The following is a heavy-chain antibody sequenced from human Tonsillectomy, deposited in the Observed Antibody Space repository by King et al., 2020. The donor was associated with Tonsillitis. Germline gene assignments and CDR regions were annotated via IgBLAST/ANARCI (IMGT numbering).Heavy chain of an antibody. CDR3: ARGSWGVGPYYGMDV. J-gene: IGHJ6*02. CDR1: GFAFSSYA. Sequence: VQLVESGGAWVQPGGSLRLSCAASGFAFSSYAMSWVRQAPGKGPEWVSAITDSGSKTYYADSVEGRLTISRDNSKNTLYLQMNSLRAEDTAIYYCARGSWGVGPYYGMDVWAEGPRSPSP. CDR2: ITDSGSKT. V-gene: IGHV3-23*04. D-gene: IGHD1-26*01.